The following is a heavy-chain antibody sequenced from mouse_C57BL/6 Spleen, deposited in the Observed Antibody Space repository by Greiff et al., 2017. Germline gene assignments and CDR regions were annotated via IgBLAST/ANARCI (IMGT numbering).Heavy chain of an antibody. CDR3: TRTAQATEAMDY. CDR2: IDPETGGT. Sequence: QVQLKQSGAELVRPGASVTLSCKASGYTFTDYEMHWVKQTPVHGLEWIGAIDPETGGTAYNQKFKGKAILTADKSSSTADMELRSLTSEDSAVYYSTRTAQATEAMDYWGQGTSVTVSS. V-gene: IGHV1-15*01. J-gene: IGHJ4*01. CDR1: GYTFTDYE. D-gene: IGHD3-2*02.